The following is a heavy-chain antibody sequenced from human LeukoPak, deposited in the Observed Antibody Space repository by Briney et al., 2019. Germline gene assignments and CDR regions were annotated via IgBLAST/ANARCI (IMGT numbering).Heavy chain of an antibody. CDR2: IIPIFGTA. Sequence: SVKVSCTASGGTFSSYAISRVRQAPGQGLEWMGGIIPIFGTANYAQKFQGRVTITADKSTSTAYMELSSLRSEDTAVYYCARAEYCSSTSCYRVRFDYWGQGTLVTVSS. V-gene: IGHV1-69*06. J-gene: IGHJ4*02. D-gene: IGHD2-2*02. CDR3: ARAEYCSSTSCYRVRFDY. CDR1: GGTFSSYA.